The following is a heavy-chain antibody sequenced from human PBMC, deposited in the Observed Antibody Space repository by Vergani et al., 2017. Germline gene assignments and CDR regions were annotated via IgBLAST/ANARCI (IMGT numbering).Heavy chain of an antibody. J-gene: IGHJ4*02. Sequence: QVKLQESGPRLGKPSETLSLTCTVSGASVNSYYWSWIRQPPGKELEWMGSGSFRGDTLYDPYVKGRMTISLNTSSNQFSLYLTSVTAAYTAVYYCARSRIYYGAGSPDYWGQGTLVTVSS. CDR3: ARSRIYYGAGSPDY. CDR2: GSFRGDT. D-gene: IGHD3-10*01. CDR1: GASVNSYY. V-gene: IGHV4-59*02.